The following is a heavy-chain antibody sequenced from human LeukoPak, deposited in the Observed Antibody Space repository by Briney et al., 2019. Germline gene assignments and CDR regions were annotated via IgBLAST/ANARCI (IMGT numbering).Heavy chain of an antibody. CDR2: INPSGAST. J-gene: IGHJ4*02. Sequence: GASVKVSCKASGYTFTDFYMNWVRQAPGQGLEWMGIINPSGASTRYAQKFQGRVTMTRDTSTSTVYMEVSSLRAEDTAVYYCAKAPSDSSGYDDYWGQGTLVTVSS. CDR1: GYTFTDFY. V-gene: IGHV1-46*01. D-gene: IGHD3-22*01. CDR3: AKAPSDSSGYDDY.